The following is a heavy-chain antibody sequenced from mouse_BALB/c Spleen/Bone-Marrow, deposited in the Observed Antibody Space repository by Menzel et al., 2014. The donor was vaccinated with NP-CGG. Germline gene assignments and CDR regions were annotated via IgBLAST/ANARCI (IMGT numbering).Heavy chain of an antibody. CDR2: ISPSTAYT. J-gene: IGHJ3*01. D-gene: IGHD1-2*01. V-gene: IGHV1-7*01. Sequence: QVQLQQSGAELAKPGAPVKMSCKASGYTFTVYWIHWVKQRPGQGLEWIGYISPSTAYTEYNQKFKDKATLTADKSSTTAYMQLSSLTSEDSAVYYCALTTATPFAYWGQGTLVTVS. CDR3: ALTTATPFAY. CDR1: GYTFTVYW.